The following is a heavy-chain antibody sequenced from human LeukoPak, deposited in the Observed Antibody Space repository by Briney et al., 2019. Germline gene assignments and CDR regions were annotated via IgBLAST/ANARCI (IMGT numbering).Heavy chain of an antibody. V-gene: IGHV3-74*01. CDR3: AGVSRGPYNYYYYIDV. CDR2: INSDGSST. J-gene: IGHJ6*03. D-gene: IGHD1-14*01. Sequence: GGSLRLSCAASGFTFSRYWMHWVRQAPGKGLVWVSRINSDGSSTIYADSVKGRFTISRDNAKNTLYLQMNSLRAEDTAVYYCAGVSRGPYNYYYYIDVWGKGTTVTVSS. CDR1: GFTFSRYW.